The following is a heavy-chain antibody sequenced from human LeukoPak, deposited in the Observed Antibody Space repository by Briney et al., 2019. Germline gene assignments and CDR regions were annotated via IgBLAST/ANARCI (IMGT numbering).Heavy chain of an antibody. D-gene: IGHD6-19*01. CDR1: GFSFSTYN. CDR2: ISSSSSDI. V-gene: IGHV3-21*01. CDR3: ARDGLIAVAGGVLSLLDY. J-gene: IGHJ4*02. Sequence: GGSLRLSCAASGFSFSTYNMNWVRQAPGKGLEWVSCISSSSSDINYAHSVKGRFTISTDNAKNSLYLQMNSLRAEDTAVYYCARDGLIAVAGGVLSLLDYWGQGTLVTVSS.